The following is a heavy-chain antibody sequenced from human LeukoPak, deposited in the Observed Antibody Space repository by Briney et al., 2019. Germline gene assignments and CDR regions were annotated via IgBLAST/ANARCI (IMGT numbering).Heavy chain of an antibody. D-gene: IGHD6-19*01. CDR1: GVSFSGYY. Sequence: SSETLSLTRSVYGVSFSGYYWRWIRQPPGKGLEWIGEINHSGSTNYNPSLKSRVTMSVDTSKNQFSLKLSSVTAADTAVYYCARSLTGYSSGWLFDYWGQGTLVTVSS. J-gene: IGHJ4*02. V-gene: IGHV4-34*01. CDR2: INHSGST. CDR3: ARSLTGYSSGWLFDY.